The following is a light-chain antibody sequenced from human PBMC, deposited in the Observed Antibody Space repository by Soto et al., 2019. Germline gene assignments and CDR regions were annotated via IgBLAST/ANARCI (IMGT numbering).Light chain of an antibody. J-gene: IGLJ1*01. CDR2: DTT. CDR3: LLSYNGPYV. CDR1: TGAVTNGHY. V-gene: IGLV7-46*01. Sequence: QPVVSPEPSLTVSPEGTDTLTRGSSTGAVTNGHYPYWFQQKPGQAPRTLIYDTTNRHSWTPARFSGSLLGGKAALTLSGAQPEDEAEYYCLLSYNGPYVFGTGTKVTV.